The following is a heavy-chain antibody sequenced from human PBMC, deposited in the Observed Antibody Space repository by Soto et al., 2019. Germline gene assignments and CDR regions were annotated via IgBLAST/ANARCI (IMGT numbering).Heavy chain of an antibody. CDR2: IIPIFGTA. Sequence: SVKVSCKASGGTFSSYAISWVRQAPGQGLEWMGGIIPIFGTANYAQKFQGRVTITADESTSTAYMELSSLRSEDTAVYYCARDWASSSSWYDYWGQSTLVTVSS. CDR3: ARDWASSSSWYDY. CDR1: GGTFSSYA. J-gene: IGHJ4*02. D-gene: IGHD6-13*01. V-gene: IGHV1-69*13.